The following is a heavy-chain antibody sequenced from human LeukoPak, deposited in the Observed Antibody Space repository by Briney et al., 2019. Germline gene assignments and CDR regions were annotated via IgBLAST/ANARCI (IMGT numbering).Heavy chain of an antibody. CDR3: ARHGGSPFLY. J-gene: IGHJ4*02. CDR2: IYHNGMT. V-gene: IGHV4-59*08. D-gene: IGHD3-16*01. Sequence: PSETLSLTCTVSGGSISPYYWSWIRQPPGKGLEWIAYIYHNGMTRYNPSLMSRVTISVDTSRNQFSLMLDSVTAADTAVYYCARHGGSPFLYWGQGTLVTVSS. CDR1: GGSISPYY.